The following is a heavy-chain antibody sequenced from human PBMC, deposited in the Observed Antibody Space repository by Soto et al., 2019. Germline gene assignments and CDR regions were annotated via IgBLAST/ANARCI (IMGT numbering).Heavy chain of an antibody. V-gene: IGHV3-30-3*01. J-gene: IGHJ4*02. D-gene: IGHD3-3*01. CDR2: ISYDGSNK. CDR3: ARDKRDLRFLEWSYYFDY. Sequence: PGGSLRLSCAASGFTFSSYAMHWVRQAPGKGLEWVAVISYDGSNKYYADSVKGRFTISRDNSKNTLYLQLNSLRAEDTAVYYCARDKRDLRFLEWSYYFDYWRQGTLVTVSS. CDR1: GFTFSSYA.